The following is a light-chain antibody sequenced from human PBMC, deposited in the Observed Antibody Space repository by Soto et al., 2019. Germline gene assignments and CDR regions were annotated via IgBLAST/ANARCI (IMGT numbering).Light chain of an antibody. CDR3: QQYNNRPPWT. CDR2: GAS. J-gene: IGKJ1*01. V-gene: IGKV3-15*01. CDR1: QSVGSN. Sequence: IVMTQSPATLSVSPGERATLSCRASQSVGSNLAWYQQRPGQAPRLLIYGASTRATGIPARFSGSGSGTEFTLTISSLQSEDFAVYYCQQYNNRPPWTFGQGTKVEIK.